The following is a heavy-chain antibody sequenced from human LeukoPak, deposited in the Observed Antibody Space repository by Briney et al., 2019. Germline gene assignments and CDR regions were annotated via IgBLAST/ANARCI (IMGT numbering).Heavy chain of an antibody. CDR2: ISDSGGYT. Sequence: GGSLRLSCAASGLTFRTYAMSWVRQAPGKGLEWVSNISDSGGYTFYADSVKGRFTISRDNSKNTVYLQMNSLRAEDSAVYYCAKGGTSTMVRGVIGYMDVWGKGTTVTISS. V-gene: IGHV3-23*01. CDR1: GLTFRTYA. J-gene: IGHJ6*03. D-gene: IGHD3-10*01. CDR3: AKGGTSTMVRGVIGYMDV.